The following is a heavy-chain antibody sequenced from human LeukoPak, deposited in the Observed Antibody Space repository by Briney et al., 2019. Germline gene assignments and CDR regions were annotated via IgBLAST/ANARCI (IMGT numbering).Heavy chain of an antibody. D-gene: IGHD1-7*01. Sequence: PGGSLRLSCAASGFTFSSYGMHWVRQAPGKGLEWVAVIWYDGSNKYYADSVKGRFTISRDNSKNTLYLQMNSLRAEDTAVYYCARESLVSGTTRGNYYYYGMDVWGQGSTVTVSS. V-gene: IGHV3-33*01. J-gene: IGHJ6*02. CDR3: ARESLVSGTTRGNYYYYGMDV. CDR2: IWYDGSNK. CDR1: GFTFSSYG.